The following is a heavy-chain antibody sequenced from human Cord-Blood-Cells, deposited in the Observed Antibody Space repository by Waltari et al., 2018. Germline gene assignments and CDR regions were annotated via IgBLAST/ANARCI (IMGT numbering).Heavy chain of an antibody. Sequence: EVQLVESGGGMVQPGGSLRLSCAASGFTFSSYWMSWVRQAPGTGLEWVANIKQDGSEKYYVDSVKGRFTISRDNAKNSLYLQMNSLRAEDTAVYYCARDCPADLWELLDYWGQGTLVTVSS. D-gene: IGHD1-26*01. CDR3: ARDCPADLWELLDY. J-gene: IGHJ4*02. V-gene: IGHV3-7*01. CDR2: IKQDGSEK. CDR1: GFTFSSYW.